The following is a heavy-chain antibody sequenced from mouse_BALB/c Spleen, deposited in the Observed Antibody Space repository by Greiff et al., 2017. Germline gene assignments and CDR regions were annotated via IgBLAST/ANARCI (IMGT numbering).Heavy chain of an antibody. CDR2: INSNGGST. J-gene: IGHJ4*01. D-gene: IGHD1-1*01. CDR1: GFTFSSYY. V-gene: IGHV5-6-2*01. CDR3: ARLDGGGGYGFYYYAMDY. Sequence: EVQVVESGGGLVKLGGSLKLSCAASGFTFSSYYMSWVRQTPEKRLELVAAINSNGGSTYYPDTVKGRFTISRDNAKNTLYLQMSSLKSEDTALYYCARLDGGGGYGFYYYAMDYWGQGTSVTVSS.